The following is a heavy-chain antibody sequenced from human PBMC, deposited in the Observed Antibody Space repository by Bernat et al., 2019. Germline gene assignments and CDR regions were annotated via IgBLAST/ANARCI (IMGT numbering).Heavy chain of an antibody. Sequence: QVQLQESGPGLVKPSETLSLTCTVSGGSISSYYWSWIRQPPGKGLEWIGYIYYSGSTNYNPSLKSRVTISVDTSKNQFSLKLSSVTAADTAVYYCARLGDIVVVPAATNWFDPWPGNPGHRLL. J-gene: IGHJ5*02. CDR3: ARLGDIVVVPAATNWFDP. V-gene: IGHV4-59*08. CDR1: GGSISSYY. D-gene: IGHD2-2*01. CDR2: IYYSGST.